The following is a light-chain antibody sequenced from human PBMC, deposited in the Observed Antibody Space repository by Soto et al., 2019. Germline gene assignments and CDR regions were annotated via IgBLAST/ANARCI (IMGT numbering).Light chain of an antibody. CDR3: QQVCGSPWT. V-gene: IGKV3-20*01. CDR2: GAS. J-gene: IGKJ1*01. Sequence: GERAKLSGRASQSVSSRYVAWYQQQPGQAPRLLIYGASTRPTGIPDRFSGSGSGTDFTLTILLFLPADVAMYYVQQVCGSPWTFSQ. CDR1: QSVSSRY.